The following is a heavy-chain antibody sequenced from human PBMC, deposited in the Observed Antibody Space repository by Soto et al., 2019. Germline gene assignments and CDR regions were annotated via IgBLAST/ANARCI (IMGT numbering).Heavy chain of an antibody. CDR1: GRPNT. D-gene: IGHD1-26*01. J-gene: IGHJ1*01. Sequence: QVHLVQSGAEVKKPGSSVRVSCTASGRPNTISWVRQAPGQGLEWLGGIVPTLGSTNYARTFQGRVTISTDKSTGVVHIELIRLRSEDSDTYYCVSAQLRGFLIRYWGPGT. CDR2: IVPTLGST. V-gene: IGHV1-69*08. CDR3: VSAQLRGFLIRY.